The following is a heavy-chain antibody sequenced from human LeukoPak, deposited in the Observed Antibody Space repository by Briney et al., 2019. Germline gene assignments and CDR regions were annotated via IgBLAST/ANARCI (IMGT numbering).Heavy chain of an antibody. CDR1: GFTFSSYA. CDR2: ISYDGSNK. J-gene: IGHJ3*02. D-gene: IGHD1-26*01. V-gene: IGHV3-30*04. Sequence: GGSLRLSCAASGFTFSSYAMHWVRQAPGKGLEWVAVISYDGSNKYYADSVKGRFTISRDNSKNTLYLQMNSLRAEDTAVYYCAKLVGATAIDAFDIWGQGTMVTVSS. CDR3: AKLVGATAIDAFDI.